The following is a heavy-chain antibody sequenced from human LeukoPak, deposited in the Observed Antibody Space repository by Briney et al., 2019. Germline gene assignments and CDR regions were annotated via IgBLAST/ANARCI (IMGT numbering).Heavy chain of an antibody. CDR3: VRGLGLRYPLDY. D-gene: IGHD5-12*01. Sequence: GGSLRLSCAASGFTFSSYAMHWVRHAPGKGLEYVSAISSNGGSTYYANTVKGRFTISRDNSKNTLYLQMGSLRAEDMAVYYCVRGLGLRYPLDYWGQGTLVTVSS. V-gene: IGHV3-64*01. CDR1: GFTFSSYA. CDR2: ISSNGGST. J-gene: IGHJ4*02.